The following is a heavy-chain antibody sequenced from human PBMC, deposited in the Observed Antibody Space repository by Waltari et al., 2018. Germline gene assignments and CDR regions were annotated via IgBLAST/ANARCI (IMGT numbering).Heavy chain of an antibody. D-gene: IGHD6-19*01. CDR2: INSEGSST. V-gene: IGHV3-74*01. CDR3: ARIGVAVVPWWYFDL. CDR1: GFTFSSYW. J-gene: IGHJ2*01. Sequence: EVQLVESGGGLVQPGGSLRLSCAASGFTFSSYWMHWVRQAPGKGLVWVSRINSEGSSTSYADSVKGRFTISRDNAKNTLYLQMNSLRAEDTAVYYCARIGVAVVPWWYFDLWGRGTLVTVSS.